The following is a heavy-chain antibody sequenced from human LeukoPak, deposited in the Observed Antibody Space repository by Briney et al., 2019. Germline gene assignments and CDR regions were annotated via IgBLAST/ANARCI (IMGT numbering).Heavy chain of an antibody. D-gene: IGHD2/OR15-2a*01. V-gene: IGHV3-30*04. Sequence: GGSLRLSCAASGFTFSTSAKHWVRQAPGKGLEWVAVISSDVSDTNYADSVKGRFTISRDNSKNTLYLEMNSLRSEDTAVYYCARDRCTSTTCYLFDYWGQGTLVIVSS. CDR2: ISSDVSDT. CDR1: GFTFSTSA. J-gene: IGHJ4*02. CDR3: ARDRCTSTTCYLFDY.